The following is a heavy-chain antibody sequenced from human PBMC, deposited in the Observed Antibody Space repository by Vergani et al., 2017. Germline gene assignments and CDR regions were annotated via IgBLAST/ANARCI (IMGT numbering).Heavy chain of an antibody. J-gene: IGHJ6*03. CDR1: GGSFSGYY. V-gene: IGHV4-34*01. CDR2: INHSGST. Sequence: QVQLQQWGAGLLKPSETLSLTCAVYGGSFSGYYWSWIRQPPGKGLEWIWEINHSGSTNYNPSLKSRVTISVDTSKNQFSLKLSSVTAADAAVYYCARGRGGYYYYMDVWGKGTTVTVSS. D-gene: IGHD3-16*01. CDR3: ARGRGGYYYYMDV.